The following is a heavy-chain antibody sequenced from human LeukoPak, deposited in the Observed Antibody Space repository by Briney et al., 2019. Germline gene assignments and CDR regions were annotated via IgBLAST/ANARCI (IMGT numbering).Heavy chain of an antibody. J-gene: IGHJ4*02. V-gene: IGHV3-30*04. CDR1: GFTXXSYA. Sequence: GFTXXSYAMHWVRQAPGKGLEWVALIPYDGSNKYYADSVKGRFTVSRDNSKNTLYLQMNSLRAEDTAVYYCXRGXYXXSXXNXXYWGQGTLVTVSS. D-gene: IGHD6-13*01. CDR3: XRGXYXXSXXNXXY. CDR2: IPYDGSNK.